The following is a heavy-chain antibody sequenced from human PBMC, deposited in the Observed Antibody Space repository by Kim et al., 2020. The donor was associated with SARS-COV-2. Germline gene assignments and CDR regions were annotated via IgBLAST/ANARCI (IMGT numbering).Heavy chain of an antibody. V-gene: IGHV3-15*01. CDR3: TTDPSWGGYCSGGPYCYYYYGMDV. CDR2: IKSKTDGGTT. CDR1: GFTFSNAW. J-gene: IGHJ6*02. Sequence: GGSLRLSCAASGFTFSNAWMSWVRQAPGKGLEWVGRIKSKTDGGTTDYAAPVKGRFTISRDDSKNTLYLQMNSLKTEDTAVYYCTTDPSWGGYCSGGPYCYYYYGMDVWGQGTTVTVSS. D-gene: IGHD2-15*01.